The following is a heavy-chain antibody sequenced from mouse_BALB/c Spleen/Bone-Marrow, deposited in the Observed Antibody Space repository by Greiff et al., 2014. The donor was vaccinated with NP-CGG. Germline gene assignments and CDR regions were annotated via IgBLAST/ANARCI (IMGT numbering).Heavy chain of an antibody. V-gene: IGHV5-9-1*01. CDR3: ARSGGGYALDY. CDR2: ISSGGTYT. CDR1: GFTFSSYA. Sequence: EVKLVESGGGLVKPGGSLKLSCAASGFTFSSYAMSWVRQTPEKRLEWVATISSGGTYTYFPDSVKGRFTISRDNAKNTLYLQMSSLTSEDTAMFYCARSGGGYALDYWGQGTSVTVSS. J-gene: IGHJ4*01.